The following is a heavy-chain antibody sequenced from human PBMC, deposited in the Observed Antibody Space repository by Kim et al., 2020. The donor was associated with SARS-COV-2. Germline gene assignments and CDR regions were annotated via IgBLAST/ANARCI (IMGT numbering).Heavy chain of an antibody. Sequence: GGSLRLSCAASGFTFSTYAFHWVRQAPGKGLEYVSAISSNGGIPSYANSVKGSLTIPKDNSKNTRDLQMGSLRAEDMALYYFGRDPGWGSGSYLDYWGQGTLVTVSS. J-gene: IGHJ4*02. D-gene: IGHD1-26*01. V-gene: IGHV3-64*01. CDR1: GFTFSTYA. CDR3: GRDPGWGSGSYLDY. CDR2: ISSNGGIP.